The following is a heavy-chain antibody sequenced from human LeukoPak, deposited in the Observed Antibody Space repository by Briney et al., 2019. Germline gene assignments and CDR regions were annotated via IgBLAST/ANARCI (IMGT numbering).Heavy chain of an antibody. CDR3: TKDPNGDYVGAFDP. CDR1: GFTLSGSA. V-gene: IGHV3-73*01. CDR2: IRSKANSYAT. Sequence: GGSLRLSCAASGFTLSGSAMHWVRQASGKGLEWVGRIRSKANSYATAYAASVKGRFTISRDDSKNTAYLQMNSLRAEDTAVYYCTKDPNGDYVGAFDPWGQGTLVTVSS. D-gene: IGHD4-17*01. J-gene: IGHJ5*02.